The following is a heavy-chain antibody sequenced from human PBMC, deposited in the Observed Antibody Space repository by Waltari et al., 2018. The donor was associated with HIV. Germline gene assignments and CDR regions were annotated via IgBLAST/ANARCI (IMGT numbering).Heavy chain of an antibody. V-gene: IGHV4-39*01. J-gene: IGHJ4*02. CDR2: IFYTGST. Sequence: QLQLQESGPGLVKPSETLSLTCTVSGGSISSGLYYWGWIRLPPGTGLEGIGSIFYTGSTYDNPSLRGRATMSVETSKNRFSLQLGSVTAADTAVYYCARQRQSRRDPFDYWGQGTLVTVSS. CDR1: GGSISSGLYY. CDR3: ARQRQSRRDPFDY.